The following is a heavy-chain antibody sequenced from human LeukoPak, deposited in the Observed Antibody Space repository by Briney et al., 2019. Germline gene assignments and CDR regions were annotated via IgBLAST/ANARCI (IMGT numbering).Heavy chain of an antibody. CDR1: GGSFSGYY. V-gene: IGHV4-34*01. CDR3: ARGGGSGWYSSENWFDP. D-gene: IGHD6-19*01. J-gene: IGHJ5*02. Sequence: SETLSLTCAVYGGSFSGYYWSWIRQPPGKGLEWIWEINHSGSTNYNPSPKSRVTISVDTSKNQFSLMLSSVTAADTAVYYCARGGGSGWYSSENWFDPWGQGTLVTVSS. CDR2: INHSGST.